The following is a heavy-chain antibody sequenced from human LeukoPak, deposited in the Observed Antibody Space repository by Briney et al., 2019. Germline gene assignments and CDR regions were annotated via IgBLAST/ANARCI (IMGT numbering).Heavy chain of an antibody. CDR3: TRDAYNFNDFDY. CDR1: EFTFSHFA. V-gene: IGHV3-30*01. J-gene: IGHJ4*02. Sequence: GGSLRLSCAVSEFTFSHFAMHWVRQAPGKGLEWVAVVSSHGNDGYYADSVKGRFTISRERSKNTLYLQIDSLRAEDTAIYYCTRDAYNFNDFDYWGQGNLVTVSS. CDR2: VSSHGNDG. D-gene: IGHD5-24*01.